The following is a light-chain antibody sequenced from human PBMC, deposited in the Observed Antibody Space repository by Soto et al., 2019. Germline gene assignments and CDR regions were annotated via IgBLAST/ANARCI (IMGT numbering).Light chain of an antibody. CDR3: CSYAGRSTFGV. Sequence: QSVLTQPRSVSGSPGQSVTISCTGTSSDVGGYKYVSWYQQYPGKAPRLMIYDVTKRPSGVPDRFSGSKSGNMASLTISGLQAEDEADYYCCSYAGRSTFGVFGTGTKVTVL. CDR1: SSDVGGYKY. J-gene: IGLJ1*01. CDR2: DVT. V-gene: IGLV2-11*01.